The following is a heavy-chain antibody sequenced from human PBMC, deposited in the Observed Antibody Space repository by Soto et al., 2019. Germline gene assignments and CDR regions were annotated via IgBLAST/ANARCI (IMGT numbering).Heavy chain of an antibody. V-gene: IGHV3-30-3*01. D-gene: IGHD5-12*01. CDR3: VGRATYFDY. CDR2: ISYDGSNK. J-gene: IGHJ4*02. CDR1: GFTFSSYA. Sequence: PGGSLRLSCAASGFTFSSYAMHWVRQAPGKGLEWVAVISYDGSNKYYADSVKGRFTISRDNSKNTLYLQMNSLRAEDTAVYYCVGRATYFDYWGQGTLVTVSS.